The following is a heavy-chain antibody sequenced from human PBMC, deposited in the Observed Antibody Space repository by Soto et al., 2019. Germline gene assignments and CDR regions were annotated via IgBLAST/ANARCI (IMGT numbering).Heavy chain of an antibody. J-gene: IGHJ5*02. CDR2: IWYDGSNK. CDR1: GFTFSSYG. V-gene: IGHV3-33*01. CDR3: ARDLSYYDYVWGSPSSTPSFDP. Sequence: GGSLRLSCAASGFTFSSYGMHWVRQAPGKGLEWVAVIWYDGSNKYYADSVKGRFTISRDNAKNSLYLQMNSLRAEDTAVYYCARDLSYYDYVWGSPSSTPSFDPWGQGTLVTVSS. D-gene: IGHD3-16*01.